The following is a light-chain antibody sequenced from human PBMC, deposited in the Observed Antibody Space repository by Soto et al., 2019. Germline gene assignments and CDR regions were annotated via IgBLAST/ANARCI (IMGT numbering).Light chain of an antibody. CDR2: DAS. Sequence: ETVMTQSPATLSVSPGERVTLSCRASHAISRNVAWHQQKPGQAPRLLIYDASTRATGIPARFSGSGSTTEFALTISSLQSEDFAVYFCQEYNSWPGTFGQGTKVDIK. V-gene: IGKV3-15*01. CDR3: QEYNSWPGT. CDR1: HAISRN. J-gene: IGKJ1*01.